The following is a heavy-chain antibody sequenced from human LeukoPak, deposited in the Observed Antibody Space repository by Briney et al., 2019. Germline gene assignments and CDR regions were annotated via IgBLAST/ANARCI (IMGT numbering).Heavy chain of an antibody. CDR2: INSDGSST. CDR1: GFTFSSYW. Sequence: GGSLRLSCTASGFTFSSYWMHWVRQAPGKGLVWVSRINSDGSSTSYADSVKGRFTISRDNAKNTLYLQMRSLRAEDTAVYYCARDRSYYGSGSELYYWGQGTLVTVSS. D-gene: IGHD3-10*01. CDR3: ARDRSYYGSGSELYY. V-gene: IGHV3-74*01. J-gene: IGHJ4*02.